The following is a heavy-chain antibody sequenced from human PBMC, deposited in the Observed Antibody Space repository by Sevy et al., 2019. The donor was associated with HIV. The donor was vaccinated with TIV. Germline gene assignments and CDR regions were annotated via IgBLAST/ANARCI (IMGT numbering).Heavy chain of an antibody. J-gene: IGHJ6*02. CDR3: AKDHLRFLEPKSEFGLDV. D-gene: IGHD3-3*01. CDR1: GFSISSYG. CDR2: ILYDGNNK. V-gene: IGHV3-30*18. Sequence: GGSLRLSCAASGFSISSYGMHWVRQAPGKGLEWVAVILYDGNNKYYADFVKGRITISRDISKNTLYLQMNSLRAEDTAVYYCAKDHLRFLEPKSEFGLDVRGQGTTVTVSS.